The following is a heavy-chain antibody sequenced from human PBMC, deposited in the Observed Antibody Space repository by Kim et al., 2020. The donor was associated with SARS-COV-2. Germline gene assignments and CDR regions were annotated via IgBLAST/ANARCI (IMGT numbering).Heavy chain of an antibody. CDR3: LKVRDFPT. CDR2: INCNTGVA. CDR1: GYTFTNYH. Sequence: ASVKVSCETSGYTFTNYHIHWVRQAPGQGPECMGWINCNTGVATSAPKFRGRLTMTRDTSISTVYMELNSLTSDDTGVYFCLKVRDFPTWGHGTLVTVS. J-gene: IGHJ5*01. V-gene: IGHV1-2*02. D-gene: IGHD3-3*01.